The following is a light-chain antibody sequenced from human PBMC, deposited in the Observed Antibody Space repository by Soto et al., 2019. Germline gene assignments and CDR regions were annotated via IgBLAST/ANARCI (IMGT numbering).Light chain of an antibody. CDR2: GAS. CDR1: QSFTSTS. CDR3: QESYTTPFT. J-gene: IGKJ4*01. V-gene: IGKV3-20*01. Sequence: EIVLTQSPGTLSLSPGERATLSCRASQSFTSTSLAWYQQKPGQAPRLLISGASRRAAGIPDRFSGSGSGTDFTLTISRLESEDFATYYCQESYTTPFTFGGGTQVEI.